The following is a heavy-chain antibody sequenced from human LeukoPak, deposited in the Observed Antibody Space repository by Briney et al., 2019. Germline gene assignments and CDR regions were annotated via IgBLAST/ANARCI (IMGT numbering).Heavy chain of an antibody. Sequence: SETLSLTCTVSGGSISSGGYYWSWIRQHPGKGLEWIGYIYYSGSTYYNPSLKSRVTISVDTSKNQFSLKLSSVTAADTAVYCCARSSTSCYQCPDYWGQGTLVTVSS. CDR1: GGSISSGGYY. V-gene: IGHV4-31*03. J-gene: IGHJ4*02. CDR3: ARSSTSCYQCPDY. D-gene: IGHD2-2*01. CDR2: IYYSGST.